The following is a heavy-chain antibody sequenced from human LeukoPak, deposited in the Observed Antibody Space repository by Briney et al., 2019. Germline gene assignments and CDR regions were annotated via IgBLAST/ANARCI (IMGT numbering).Heavy chain of an antibody. Sequence: GGSLRLSCAASGFTFSSYSMNWVRQAPGKGLEWVSSISSSSSYIYYADSVKGRFTISRDNAKNSLYLQMNSLRAEDTAVYFCARLIAAAGINWFDPWGQGTLVTVSS. V-gene: IGHV3-21*01. CDR3: ARLIAAAGINWFDP. D-gene: IGHD6-13*01. CDR2: ISSSSSYI. J-gene: IGHJ5*02. CDR1: GFTFSSYS.